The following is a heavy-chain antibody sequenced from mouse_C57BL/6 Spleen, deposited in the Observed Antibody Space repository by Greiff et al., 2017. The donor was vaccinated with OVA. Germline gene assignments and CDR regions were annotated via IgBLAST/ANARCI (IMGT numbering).Heavy chain of an antibody. CDR3: ARPVYYGNYDAMDY. V-gene: IGHV1-82*01. D-gene: IGHD2-1*01. J-gene: IGHJ4*01. Sequence: VQLQQSGPELVKPGASVKISCKASGYAFSSSWMNWVKQRPGTGLEWIGRIYPGDGDTNYNGKFKGKATLTADKSSSTAYMQLSSLTSEDSAVYFCARPVYYGNYDAMDYWGQGTSVTVSS. CDR2: IYPGDGDT. CDR1: GYAFSSSW.